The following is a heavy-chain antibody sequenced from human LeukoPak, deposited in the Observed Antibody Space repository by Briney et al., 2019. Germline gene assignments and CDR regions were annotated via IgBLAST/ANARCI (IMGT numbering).Heavy chain of an antibody. V-gene: IGHV4/OR15-8*01. J-gene: IGHJ4*02. D-gene: IGHD6-13*01. CDR1: GGSISSGKW. Sequence: SETLSLTCGVSGGSISSGKWWSWVRQPPGKGLEWIGEISHSGSPNYNPSLKSRLTISLELPRNQLSLDLRSVTAADTAVYYCARDAAAGYSLACWGQGTLVTVSS. CDR2: ISHSGSP. CDR3: ARDAAAGYSLAC.